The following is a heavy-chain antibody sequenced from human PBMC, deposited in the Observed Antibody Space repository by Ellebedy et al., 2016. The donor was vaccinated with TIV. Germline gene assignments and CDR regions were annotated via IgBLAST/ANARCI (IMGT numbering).Heavy chain of an antibody. Sequence: GESLKISCAVSGFTITTYGMHWVRQAPGKGLEWVVHISYDGSDKYYADFVKGRFTISRDKSKNTLYLQMNSLRAEDTAVYYCAKDTADFWSGYYYYYGMDVWGQGTTVTVSS. V-gene: IGHV3-30*18. CDR2: ISYDGSDK. D-gene: IGHD3-3*01. CDR1: GFTITTYG. J-gene: IGHJ6*02. CDR3: AKDTADFWSGYYYYYGMDV.